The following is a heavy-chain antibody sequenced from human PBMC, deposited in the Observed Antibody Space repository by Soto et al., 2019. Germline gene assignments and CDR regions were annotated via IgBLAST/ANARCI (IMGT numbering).Heavy chain of an antibody. J-gene: IGHJ4*02. V-gene: IGHV1-18*04. Sequence: APAKPSCKASGYSYNTYCLSWARQATGQGLEWMGWISPYTGKTNYAQKLQGRVTMTTDTSTSTAYMDLRSLRSDDTAVYFCARDRYCDILTGSDYWVQGTLVTVSS. CDR2: ISPYTGKT. D-gene: IGHD3-9*01. CDR3: ARDRYCDILTGSDY. CDR1: GYSYNTYC.